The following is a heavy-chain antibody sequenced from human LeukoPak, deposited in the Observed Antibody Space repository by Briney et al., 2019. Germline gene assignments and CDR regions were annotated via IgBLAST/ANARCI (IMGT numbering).Heavy chain of an antibody. CDR3: ARDGSSGWYWVDY. CDR1: GFTLGNYW. D-gene: IGHD6-19*01. Sequence: GGSLRLSCAASGFTLGNYWMHWVRQAPGKGLEWVAVIWYDGSNKYYADSVKGRFTISRDNSKNTLYLQMNSLRAEDTAVYYCARDGSSGWYWVDYWGQGTLVTVSS. V-gene: IGHV3-33*08. CDR2: IWYDGSNK. J-gene: IGHJ4*02.